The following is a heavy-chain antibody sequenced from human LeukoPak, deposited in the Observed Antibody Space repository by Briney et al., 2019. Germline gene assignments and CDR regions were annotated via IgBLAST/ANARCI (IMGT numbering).Heavy chain of an antibody. J-gene: IGHJ1*01. Sequence: SETLSLTCAVYGGSFSGYYWSWIRQPPGKGLEWIGEINHSGSTNYSPSLKSRVTISVDTSKNQFSLKLSSVTAADTAVYYCARRSGYSYGYKYFQHWGQGTLVTVSS. V-gene: IGHV4-34*01. D-gene: IGHD5-18*01. CDR3: ARRSGYSYGYKYFQH. CDR1: GGSFSGYY. CDR2: INHSGST.